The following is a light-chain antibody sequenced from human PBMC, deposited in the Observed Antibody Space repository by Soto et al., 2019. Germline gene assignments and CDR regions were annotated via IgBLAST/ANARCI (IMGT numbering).Light chain of an antibody. CDR2: RNN. Sequence: QSALTQPPSASGTPGQRVTISCSGSSSNIGSNYGYWYQQLPGTAPKLLIYRNNQRPSGVPDRFSGSKSGTSASLAISGLRSEDEADYYCAAWDDSLSGYVVFGGGTKLTVL. CDR1: SSNIGSNY. CDR3: AAWDDSLSGYVV. V-gene: IGLV1-47*01. J-gene: IGLJ2*01.